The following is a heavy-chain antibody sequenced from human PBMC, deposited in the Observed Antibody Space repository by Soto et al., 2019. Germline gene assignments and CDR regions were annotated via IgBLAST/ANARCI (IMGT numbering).Heavy chain of an antibody. J-gene: IGHJ4*02. Sequence: GESLKISCQCSGYTFSNFWIGWVRQLPGQGLEWMGIIYPGDHETRYSPSFLGKVTISAETSINTAYLQWSSLEALDSAFYFCARSPRSSPYFDFWGRGALVTVSS. V-gene: IGHV5-51*01. CDR3: ARSPRSSPYFDF. D-gene: IGHD6-13*01. CDR2: IYPGDHET. CDR1: GYTFSNFW.